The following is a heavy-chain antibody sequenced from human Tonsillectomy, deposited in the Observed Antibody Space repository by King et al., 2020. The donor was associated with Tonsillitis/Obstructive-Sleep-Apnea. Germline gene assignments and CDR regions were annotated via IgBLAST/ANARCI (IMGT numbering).Heavy chain of an antibody. D-gene: IGHD2-8*01. CDR1: GDSVSSNSAA. Sequence: VQLPQSGPGLVKPSQNLSLPCALSGDSVSSNSAAWNWIRQSPSRGLEWLGRTYYRSKWYNDYAVSVRSRITINPETSKNQFSLQLNSLTPEDTAVYYCAIEQGCTNGVCYTRLFDYWGQGTLVTVSS. J-gene: IGHJ4*02. V-gene: IGHV6-1*01. CDR2: TYYRSKWYN. CDR3: AIEQGCTNGVCYTRLFDY.